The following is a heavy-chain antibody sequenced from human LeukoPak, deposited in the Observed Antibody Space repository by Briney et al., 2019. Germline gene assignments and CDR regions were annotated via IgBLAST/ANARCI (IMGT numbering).Heavy chain of an antibody. CDR2: IYYSGST. Sequence: SEALSLTCTVSGGSLSSSSYYWGWIRQPPGKGLEWIGSIYYSGSTYYNPSLKSRVTISVNTSKNQFSLKLSSVTATDTAVYYCARTDSKSYSSGWYNYWGQGTLVTVSS. CDR1: GGSLSSSSYY. J-gene: IGHJ4*02. D-gene: IGHD6-19*01. CDR3: ARTDSKSYSSGWYNY. V-gene: IGHV4-39*01.